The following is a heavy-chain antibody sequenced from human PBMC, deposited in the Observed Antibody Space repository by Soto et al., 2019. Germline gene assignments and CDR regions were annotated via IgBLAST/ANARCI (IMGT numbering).Heavy chain of an antibody. J-gene: IGHJ4*02. V-gene: IGHV1-69*01. CDR2: IIPIFGTA. D-gene: IGHD2-15*01. Sequence: VKVSCKASGGTFSSYAISWVRQAPGQGLEWMGGIIPIFGTANYAQKFQGRVTITADESTSTAYMELSSLRSEDTAVYYCARGRYCSGGSCYGFLGYWGQGTLVTVSS. CDR3: ARGRYCSGGSCYGFLGY. CDR1: GGTFSSYA.